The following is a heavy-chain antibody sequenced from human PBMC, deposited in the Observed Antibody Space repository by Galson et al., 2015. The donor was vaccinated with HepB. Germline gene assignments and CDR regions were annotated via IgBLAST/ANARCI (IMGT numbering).Heavy chain of an antibody. D-gene: IGHD4-17*01. V-gene: IGHV3-23*01. J-gene: IGHJ4*02. CDR3: AKDQDYGVAFDY. CDR1: GFTFSSYA. Sequence: SLRLSCAASGFTFSSYAMSWVRQAPGKGLEWVSLISASGGSTYYADSVKGRFTISRDNSKNTLYLQMNSLRAEDTAVYYCAKDQDYGVAFDYWGQGTLVTVSS. CDR2: ISASGGST.